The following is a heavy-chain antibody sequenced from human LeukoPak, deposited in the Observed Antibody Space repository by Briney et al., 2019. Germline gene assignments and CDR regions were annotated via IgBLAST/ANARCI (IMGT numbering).Heavy chain of an antibody. Sequence: SETLSLTCTVSGGSISSYYWSWIRQPPGKGLECIAYIYYSGSTNYNPSLKSRVTMSVDTSKNHFSLKLSSVTAADTAVYYCARERGGGIAVAGPSNWFDPWGQGTLVTVSS. D-gene: IGHD6-19*01. V-gene: IGHV4-59*08. J-gene: IGHJ5*02. CDR2: IYYSGST. CDR1: GGSISSYY. CDR3: ARERGGGIAVAGPSNWFDP.